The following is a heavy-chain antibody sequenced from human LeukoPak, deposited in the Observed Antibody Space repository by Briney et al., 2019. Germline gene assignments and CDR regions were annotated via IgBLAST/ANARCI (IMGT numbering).Heavy chain of an antibody. D-gene: IGHD3-3*02. CDR1: RGSISSDY. CDR3: ARGANVLGS. J-gene: IGHJ4*02. V-gene: IGHV4-59*01. Sequence: SETLSLTCTVSRGSISSDYWSWIRQPPGKGLEWIGYIYYSGSTNYNPSLKSRVTISVDTSNNQFSLKLSSVTAADTAVYYCARGANVLGSWGQGTLVTVSS. CDR2: IYYSGST.